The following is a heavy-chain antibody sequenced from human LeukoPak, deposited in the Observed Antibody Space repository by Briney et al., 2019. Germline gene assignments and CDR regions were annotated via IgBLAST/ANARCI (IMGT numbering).Heavy chain of an antibody. J-gene: IGHJ3*02. V-gene: IGHV4-30-2*01. CDR1: GGSISSGGYS. Sequence: SQTLSLTCAVSGGSISSGGYSWSWIRQPPGKGLEWIGYIYHSGSTYYNPSLKSRVTISVDRSKNQFSLKLSSVTAADTAVYYCARERVPAALDAFDIWGQGTMVTVSS. D-gene: IGHD2-2*01. CDR2: IYHSGST. CDR3: ARERVPAALDAFDI.